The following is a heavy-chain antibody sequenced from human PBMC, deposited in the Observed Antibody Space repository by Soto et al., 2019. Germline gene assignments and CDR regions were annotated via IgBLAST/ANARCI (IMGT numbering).Heavy chain of an antibody. CDR1: GFTFRNYD. V-gene: IGHV3-13*05. CDR2: ISAAGDP. CDR3: ARTDRDFYGLDV. Sequence: EVQLVESGGGLVQPGGSLRLSCEASGFTFRNYDMHWVRQGKGKGLEWVSGISAAGDPDYADSVEGRFTISRENAQNSFFLQMNSLRVGDTAVYYCARTDRDFYGLDVWGQGNTVIVSS. J-gene: IGHJ6*02.